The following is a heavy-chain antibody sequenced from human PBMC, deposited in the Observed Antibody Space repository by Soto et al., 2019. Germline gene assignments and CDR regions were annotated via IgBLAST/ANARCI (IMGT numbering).Heavy chain of an antibody. CDR2: IYATGTT. V-gene: IGHV4-4*07. CDR3: VRDGTKTLRDWFDP. CDR1: GAYISGFY. D-gene: IGHD1-1*01. Sequence: PSETLSHTNTVSGAYISGFYGSWIRKSAGKGLEWIGRIYATGTTDYNPSLKSRVMMSVDTSKKQFSLKLRSVTAADTAVYYCVRDGTKTLRDWFDPWGQGISVTV. J-gene: IGHJ5*02.